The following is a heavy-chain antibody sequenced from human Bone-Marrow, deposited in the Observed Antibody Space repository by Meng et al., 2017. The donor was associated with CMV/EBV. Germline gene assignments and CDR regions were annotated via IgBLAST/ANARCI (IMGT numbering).Heavy chain of an antibody. CDR3: ARGFRDIVATIGVSGNRHPYYFDY. D-gene: IGHD5-12*01. Sequence: ASVKVSCKASGYTFTSYDINWVRQATGQGLEWMGWMNPNSGNTGYAQKFQGRVTITRNTSISTAYMELSSLRPEDTAVYYCARGFRDIVATIGVSGNRHPYYFDYWGQGTLVTVSS. J-gene: IGHJ4*02. CDR1: GYTFTSYD. CDR2: MNPNSGNT. V-gene: IGHV1-8*03.